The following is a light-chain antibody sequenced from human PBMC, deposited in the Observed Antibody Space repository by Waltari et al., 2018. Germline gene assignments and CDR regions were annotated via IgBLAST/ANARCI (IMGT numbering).Light chain of an antibody. CDR3: QQRNIWPLT. J-gene: IGKJ4*01. CDR1: QSVSNS. V-gene: IGKV3-11*01. CDR2: DTS. Sequence: EVVLTQSPATLSLSPGEGATLSCRASQSVSNSLAWYQQKPGQPPRLLIYDTSNRASGIPGRFSASGSGTDFTLSITSLEPEDFAVYYCQQRNIWPLTFGGGTKVEIK.